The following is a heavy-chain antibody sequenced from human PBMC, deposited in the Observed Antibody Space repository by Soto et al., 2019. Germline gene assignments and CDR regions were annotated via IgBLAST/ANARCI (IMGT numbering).Heavy chain of an antibody. J-gene: IGHJ6*03. CDR2: MNPNSGNT. CDR3: ATGGDYLNYYYYYYMDV. D-gene: IGHD4-17*01. Sequence: ASVKVSCKASGYTFTSYDINWVRQATGQGLEWMGWMNPNSGNTGYAQKFKGRVTMTRNTSISTAYMELSSLRSEDTAVYYCATGGDYLNYYYYYYMDVWGKGTTVTVSS. V-gene: IGHV1-8*01. CDR1: GYTFTSYD.